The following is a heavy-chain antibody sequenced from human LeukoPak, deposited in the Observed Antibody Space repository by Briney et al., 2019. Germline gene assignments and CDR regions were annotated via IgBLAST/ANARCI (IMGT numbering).Heavy chain of an antibody. CDR2: TYYSGNP. V-gene: IGHV4-59*12. CDR1: GGSLNSYY. J-gene: IGHJ6*02. Sequence: PSETVSCNGAVSGGSLNSYYWSWIRQPPGKGLEWIGYTYYSGNPNYNPSLKSRVTISVDTSKSQFYLNLTSVTAADTAVYYCARDRGYNYYGSGSPRYYYYGMDVWGHRDTCSASS. D-gene: IGHD3-10*01. CDR3: ARDRGYNYYGSGSPRYYYYGMDV.